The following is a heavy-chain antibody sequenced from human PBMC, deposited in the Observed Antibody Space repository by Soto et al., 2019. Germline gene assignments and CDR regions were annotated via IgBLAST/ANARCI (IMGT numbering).Heavy chain of an antibody. D-gene: IGHD3-22*01. V-gene: IGHV4-59*01. Sequence: PSETLSLTCTVSGGSISSYYWSWIRQPPGKGLEWIGYIYYSGSTNYNPSLKSRVTISVDTSKNQFSLKLSSVTAADTAVYYCARDFFDSSDYTTNWFDPWGQGTRVTVSS. CDR3: ARDFFDSSDYTTNWFDP. CDR2: IYYSGST. J-gene: IGHJ5*02. CDR1: GGSISSYY.